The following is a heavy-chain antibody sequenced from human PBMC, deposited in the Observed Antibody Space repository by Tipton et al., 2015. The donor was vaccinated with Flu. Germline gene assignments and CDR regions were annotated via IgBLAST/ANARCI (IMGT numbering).Heavy chain of an antibody. D-gene: IGHD1-26*01. CDR3: ATGGVGGNSAFDY. Sequence: QLVQSGPEVKKPGSSVKVSCKASGCTFGSSAITWVRQAPGQGLDWVGRIVPMFGATYYAQNLEGRLTITADESTNTAYMELSSLTSEDAAVYFCATGGVGGNSAFDYWGQGTPVTVS. J-gene: IGHJ4*02. CDR1: GCTFGSSA. V-gene: IGHV1-69*18. CDR2: IVPMFGAT.